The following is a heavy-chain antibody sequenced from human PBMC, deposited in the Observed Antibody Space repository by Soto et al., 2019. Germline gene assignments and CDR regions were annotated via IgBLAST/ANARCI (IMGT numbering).Heavy chain of an antibody. D-gene: IGHD5-18*01. CDR3: ASSTGYNYGLFDY. V-gene: IGHV5-51*01. J-gene: IGHJ4*01. Sequence: GESLKISCKGSGYRFTSYWIVWVRQMPGKGLEWMGIIHPGDSDTRYSPSFQGQVTISADKSINTAYLQWNSLKASDTAMYYCASSTGYNYGLFDYWGQGTLVTVSS. CDR1: GYRFTSYW. CDR2: IHPGDSDT.